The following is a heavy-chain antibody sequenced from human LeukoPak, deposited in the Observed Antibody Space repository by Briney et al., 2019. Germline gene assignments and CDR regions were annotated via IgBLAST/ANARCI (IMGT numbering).Heavy chain of an antibody. J-gene: IGHJ4*02. CDR3: ARDEGSSWYPAFDY. V-gene: IGHV3-48*01. Sequence: PGGSLRLSCAASGFTLSDYSMNWVRQAPGKGPEWISFIISGSSGTIHYADSVRGRFTISRDSAKNSLYLQMNSLRADDSAVYYCARDEGSSWYPAFDYWGQGTLVTVSS. D-gene: IGHD6-13*01. CDR1: GFTLSDYS. CDR2: IISGSSGTI.